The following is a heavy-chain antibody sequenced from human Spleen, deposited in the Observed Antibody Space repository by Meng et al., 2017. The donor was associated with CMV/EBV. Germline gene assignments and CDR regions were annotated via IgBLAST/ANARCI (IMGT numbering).Heavy chain of an antibody. CDR1: GGSFSGYF. J-gene: IGHJ5*02. Sequence: VPPKQWGAGLLTPSETLSLTCAVYGGSFSGYFWSWIRQPPGKGLEWIGEINHSGSTNYNPSLKSRVTISVDTSISTAYLQWSSLKASDTAMYYCARGVVPAPEAWGQGTLVTVSS. D-gene: IGHD2-2*01. CDR3: ARGVVPAPEA. V-gene: IGHV4-34*01. CDR2: INHSGST.